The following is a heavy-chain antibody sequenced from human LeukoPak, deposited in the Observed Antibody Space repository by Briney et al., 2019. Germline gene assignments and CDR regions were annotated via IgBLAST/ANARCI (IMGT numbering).Heavy chain of an antibody. V-gene: IGHV3-23*01. CDR3: AKEERGYYYDSSGYSPFDY. J-gene: IGHJ4*02. CDR2: ISGSGGRT. Sequence: GGSLRLSCAASGFTFSSYGMSWVRQAPGKGLEGVSSISGSGGRTYYADYVKGRFTISRDNSKNTLYLQMNSLRAEDTAVYYCAKEERGYYYDSSGYSPFDYWGQGTLVTVSS. CDR1: GFTFSSYG. D-gene: IGHD3-22*01.